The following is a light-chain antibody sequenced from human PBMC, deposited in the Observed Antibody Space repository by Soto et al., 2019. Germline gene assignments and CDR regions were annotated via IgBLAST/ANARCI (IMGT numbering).Light chain of an antibody. CDR2: KAS. Sequence: DIQMTQSPSTLSGSVGDRVTITCRASQTISSWLSWYQQKPGKAPKLLIYKASTLKSGVPSRFRGSGSGTDFTFTISRLQPEDIATYYCQQYENLPTFGQGTRLEI. CDR3: QQYENLPT. V-gene: IGKV1-5*03. J-gene: IGKJ5*01. CDR1: QTISSW.